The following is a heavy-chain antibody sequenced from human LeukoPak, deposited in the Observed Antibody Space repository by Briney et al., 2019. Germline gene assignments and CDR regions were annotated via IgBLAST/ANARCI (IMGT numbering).Heavy chain of an antibody. CDR1: GFTFSSYE. J-gene: IGHJ4*02. Sequence: GGSLKLSCVASGFTFSSYEMSWIRQAPGKGLEWISYITDDGETTYYGDSVRGRFVISRDNAKNSLYLQLNSPGVQDTAVYYCVRKGNFDTWGQGTLVTVSS. CDR2: ITDDGETT. V-gene: IGHV3-48*03. CDR3: VRKGNFDT.